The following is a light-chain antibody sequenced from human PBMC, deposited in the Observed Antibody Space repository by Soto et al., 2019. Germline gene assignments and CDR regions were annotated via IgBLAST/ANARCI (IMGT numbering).Light chain of an antibody. Sequence: EIVLTQSPGTLSLSPGERATLSCRASQGVRSRYFAWYQRKPGQAPRLFIYGASSRATGIPDRFSGSGSGTDFTLTITRLEPEDFSVYYCQQYGGSPPVTFGQGTKLEIK. J-gene: IGKJ2*01. CDR1: QGVRSRY. V-gene: IGKV3-20*01. CDR3: QQYGGSPPVT. CDR2: GAS.